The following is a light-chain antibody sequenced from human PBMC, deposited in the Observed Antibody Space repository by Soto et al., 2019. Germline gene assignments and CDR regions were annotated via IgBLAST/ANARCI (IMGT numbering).Light chain of an antibody. Sequence: SYELTQPPSVSVSPGQTASITCSGDKLGDKYACWYQQKPGQSPVLVIYQDNQRPSGIPERFSGSNSGNTATLTITGTQAIDEADYYCQAWDSTTAVFGTGTKVTVL. CDR1: KLGDKY. V-gene: IGLV3-1*01. CDR3: QAWDSTTAV. CDR2: QDN. J-gene: IGLJ1*01.